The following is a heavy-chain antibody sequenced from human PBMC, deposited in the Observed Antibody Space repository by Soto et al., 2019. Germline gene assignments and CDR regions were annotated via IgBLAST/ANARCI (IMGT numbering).Heavy chain of an antibody. J-gene: IGHJ1*01. D-gene: IGHD3-22*01. CDR3: ARDRVESGYPEYFQH. Sequence: EVQLVESGGGLIQPGGSLRLSCAASGFTVSSNYMSWVRQAPGKGLEWVSVIYSGGSTYYADSVKGRITISRDNSKNTLYLQMNSLRAEDTAVYYCARDRVESGYPEYFQHWGQGTQVTVSS. CDR1: GFTVSSNY. CDR2: IYSGGST. V-gene: IGHV3-53*01.